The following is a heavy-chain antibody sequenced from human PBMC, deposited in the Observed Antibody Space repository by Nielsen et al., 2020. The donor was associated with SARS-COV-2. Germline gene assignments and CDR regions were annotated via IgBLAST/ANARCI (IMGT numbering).Heavy chain of an antibody. D-gene: IGHD4-17*01. Sequence: GGSLRLSCAASGFTFDDYAMHWVRQAPGKGLEWVSGISWNSGSIGYADSVKGRFTISRDNAKNSLYLQMNSLRAEDTALYYCAKLTSADENFDYWGQGTLVTVSS. CDR2: ISWNSGSI. CDR3: AKLTSADENFDY. J-gene: IGHJ4*01. CDR1: GFTFDDYA. V-gene: IGHV3-9*01.